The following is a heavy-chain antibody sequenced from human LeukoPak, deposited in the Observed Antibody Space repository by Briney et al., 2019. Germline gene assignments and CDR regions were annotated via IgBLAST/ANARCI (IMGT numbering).Heavy chain of an antibody. CDR3: ASDPDYYESRGYYYA. Sequence: PGGSLRLSCAASGFTFSSYGMHWVRQAPGKGLEWVSLIYSAGYTSYADSVKGRFTISRDDSKNTLYLQMNSLRAEDTAVYYCASDPDYYESRGYYYAWGQGTLVTVSS. D-gene: IGHD3-22*01. CDR2: IYSAGYT. V-gene: IGHV3-66*01. CDR1: GFTFSSYG. J-gene: IGHJ5*02.